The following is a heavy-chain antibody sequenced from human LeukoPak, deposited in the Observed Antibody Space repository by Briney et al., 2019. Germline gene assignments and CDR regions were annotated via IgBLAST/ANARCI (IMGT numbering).Heavy chain of an antibody. CDR3: ARFVEMATIRNPRGSWFDP. D-gene: IGHD5-24*01. Sequence: SVKVSCKASGRTFTSYAISWVRPPPGQGLEWRGRIIPLLGIANYAQKFQGRVTITADKSTSTAYMELSSLRSEDTAVYYCARFVEMATIRNPRGSWFDPWGQGTLVTVSS. CDR1: GRTFTSYA. J-gene: IGHJ5*02. V-gene: IGHV1-69*04. CDR2: IIPLLGIA.